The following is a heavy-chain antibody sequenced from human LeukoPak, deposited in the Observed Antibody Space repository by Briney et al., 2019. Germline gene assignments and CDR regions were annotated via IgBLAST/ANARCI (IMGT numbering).Heavy chain of an antibody. CDR3: AKDLMRNSGYDPYTFDY. J-gene: IGHJ4*02. V-gene: IGHV3-30*18. CDR2: ISYDGSNK. D-gene: IGHD5-12*01. CDR1: GSTFSSYG. Sequence: PGGSLRLSCAASGSTFSSYGMHWVCQAPGKGLEWVAVISYDGSNKYYADSVKGRFTISRDNSKNTLYLQMNSLRAEDTAAYYCAKDLMRNSGYDPYTFDYWGQGTLVTVSS.